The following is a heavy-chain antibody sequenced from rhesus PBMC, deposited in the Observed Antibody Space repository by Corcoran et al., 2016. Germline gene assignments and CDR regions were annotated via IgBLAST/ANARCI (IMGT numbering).Heavy chain of an antibody. Sequence: QVQLQESGPGLVKPSETLSLTCAVSGGSISSSYYYWGWIGQAPGKGLEWIGYISYSGSTSYNPSLKSRVTMSRDTSKNQFSLKLSSVTAADTAVYYCARHRLPNYYDSGYFDYWGQGVLVTVSS. CDR1: GGSISSSYYY. V-gene: IGHV4-122*02. CDR2: ISYSGST. J-gene: IGHJ4*01. D-gene: IGHD3-28*01. CDR3: ARHRLPNYYDSGYFDY.